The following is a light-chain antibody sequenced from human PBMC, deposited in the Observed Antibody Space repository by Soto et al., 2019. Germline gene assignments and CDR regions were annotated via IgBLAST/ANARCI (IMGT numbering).Light chain of an antibody. Sequence: LTQPASVSGSPGQSITISCTGSRTDIGSYNLVSWYQQHPGKAPRLIVYESNKRPSGVSSRFSGSKSGNTASLTISGLQAEDEAYYYCCSYAGGSTYVFGTGTKVTV. V-gene: IGLV2-23*01. CDR3: CSYAGGSTYV. J-gene: IGLJ1*01. CDR1: RTDIGSYNL. CDR2: ESN.